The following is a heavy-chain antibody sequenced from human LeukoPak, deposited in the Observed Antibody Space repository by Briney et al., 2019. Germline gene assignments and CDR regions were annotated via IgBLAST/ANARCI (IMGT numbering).Heavy chain of an antibody. CDR1: GGSIRNYY. D-gene: IGHD3-10*02. V-gene: IGHV4-59*01. CDR3: VRCSRSTKNYYYYYMDV. J-gene: IGHJ6*03. CDR2: VSYSGNT. Sequence: MSSETLSLTCTVSGGSIRNYYWSWIRQPPGKGLEWIGYVSYSGNTNYNPSLKSRVTISVDTSKNQFSLKLSSVTAADTAVYYCVRCSRSTKNYYYYYMDVWGKGTTVTVSS.